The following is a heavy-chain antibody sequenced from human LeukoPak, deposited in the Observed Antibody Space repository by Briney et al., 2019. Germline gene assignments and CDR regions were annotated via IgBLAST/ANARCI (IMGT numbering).Heavy chain of an antibody. CDR3: ARSSDIVVVPAAIARFWFDP. CDR1: GGTFSSYA. CDR2: IILIFGTA. J-gene: IGHJ5*02. D-gene: IGHD2-2*02. V-gene: IGHV1-69*13. Sequence: SVKVSCKASGGTFSSYAISWVRQAPGQGLEWMGGIILIFGTANYAQTFPGRVTITADESTSTAYMELSSLRSEDTAVYYCARSSDIVVVPAAIARFWFDPWGQGTLVTVSS.